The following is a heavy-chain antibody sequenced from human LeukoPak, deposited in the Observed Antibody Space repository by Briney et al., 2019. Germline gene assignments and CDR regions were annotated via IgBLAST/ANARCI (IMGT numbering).Heavy chain of an antibody. CDR3: AKGDCGGTCLLVDN. CDR1: GFTFSGYA. Sequence: GGSLRLSCAASGFTFSGYAMSWVRQAPGKGLEWVSLITGSGATTYYADSVRGRFTVSRDNSKNTLYLQMNSLRAEDTAVYFCAKGDCGGTCLLVDNWGQGTLVTVSS. J-gene: IGHJ4*02. CDR2: ITGSGATT. D-gene: IGHD2-15*01. V-gene: IGHV3-23*01.